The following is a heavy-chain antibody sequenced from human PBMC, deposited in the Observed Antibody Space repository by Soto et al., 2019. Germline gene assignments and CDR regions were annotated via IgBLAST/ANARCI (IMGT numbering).Heavy chain of an antibody. CDR1: GFSLTTSGVG. CDR3: AHRVLRTVFGLVTTTSIYFDF. D-gene: IGHD3-3*01. Sequence: QITLNESGPTVVRPTETLTLTCRFSGFSLTTSGVGVGWIRQSPGKAPEWLALIYWDDDKRDSASLKSRLTTTQDTSNIRVVLTVSDLDPTDTATYYCAHRVLRTVFGLVTTTSIYFDFWGQGTPVAASS. CDR2: IYWDDDK. V-gene: IGHV2-5*02. J-gene: IGHJ4*02.